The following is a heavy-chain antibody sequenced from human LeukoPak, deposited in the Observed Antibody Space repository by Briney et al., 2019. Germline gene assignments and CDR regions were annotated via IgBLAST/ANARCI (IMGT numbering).Heavy chain of an antibody. CDR1: GGSISRGSYY. CDR3: ARRQCTNMPNWFDP. Sequence: SETLSLTCTVSGGSISRGSYYWSWIRQPAGKGLEWIGRIYTSGSTNYNPSLKSRVTISVDTSKNQFSLKLSSVTAADTAVYYCARRQCTNMPNWFDPWGQGTLVTVSS. V-gene: IGHV4-61*02. CDR2: IYTSGST. D-gene: IGHD1/OR15-1a*01. J-gene: IGHJ5*02.